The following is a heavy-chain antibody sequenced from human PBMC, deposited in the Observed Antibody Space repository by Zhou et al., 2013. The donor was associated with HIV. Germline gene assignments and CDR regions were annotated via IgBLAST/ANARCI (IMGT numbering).Heavy chain of an antibody. CDR2: IIPIFGTA. V-gene: IGHV1-69*13. D-gene: IGHD3-10*01. Sequence: QVQLVQSGAEVKKPGSSVKVSCKASGGTFSSYAISWVRQAPGQGLEWMGRIIPIFGTANYAQKFQGRVTITADESTSTAYMELSSLRSEDTAVYYCARARHFYASSPFSRLYYYYYGMDVWGQGTTVTVSS. CDR1: GGTFSSYA. J-gene: IGHJ6*02. CDR3: ARARHFYASSPFSRLYYYYYGMDV.